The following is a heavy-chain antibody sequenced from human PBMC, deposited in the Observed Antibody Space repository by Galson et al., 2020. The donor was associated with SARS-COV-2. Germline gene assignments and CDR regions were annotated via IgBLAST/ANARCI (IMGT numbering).Heavy chain of an antibody. CDR3: ARDLGSMFDP. CDR1: GFTFSSYA. D-gene: IGHD2-15*01. CDR2: ISYDGSNK. V-gene: IGHV3-30*04. Sequence: GGSLRLSCAASGFTFSSYAMHWVRQAPGKGLKWVEVISYDGSNKYYADSVKGRFTISRDNSKNTLYLQMNSLRGEDTAVYYCARDLGSMFDPWGQGTLVTVSS. J-gene: IGHJ5*02.